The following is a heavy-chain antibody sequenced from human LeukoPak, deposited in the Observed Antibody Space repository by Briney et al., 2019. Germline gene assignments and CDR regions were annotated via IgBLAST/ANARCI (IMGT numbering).Heavy chain of an antibody. CDR1: GGSISSSSYY. CDR3: ARRYTYGYFDY. D-gene: IGHD5-18*01. Sequence: SETLSLTCTVSGGSISSSSYYWGWIRQTPGEGLEWIATIYYSGTTYYNPSLKSRVTISVDTSKNQFSLKLSSVTAADTAVYYCARRYTYGYFDYWGQGTLVTVSS. J-gene: IGHJ4*02. V-gene: IGHV4-39*01. CDR2: IYYSGTT.